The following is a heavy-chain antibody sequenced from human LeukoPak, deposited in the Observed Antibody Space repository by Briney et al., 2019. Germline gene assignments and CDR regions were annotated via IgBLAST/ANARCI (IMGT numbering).Heavy chain of an antibody. D-gene: IGHD2-2*01. CDR3: ARGYCSSTSCVWFDP. Sequence: GGSLRLSCAASGFTFSSYAMSWVRQAPGKGLEWVAVIWYDGSNKYYADSVKGRFTISRDNSKNTLYLQMNSLRAEDTAVYYCARGYCSSTSCVWFDPWGQGTLVTVSS. CDR2: IWYDGSNK. J-gene: IGHJ5*02. V-gene: IGHV3-33*08. CDR1: GFTFSSYA.